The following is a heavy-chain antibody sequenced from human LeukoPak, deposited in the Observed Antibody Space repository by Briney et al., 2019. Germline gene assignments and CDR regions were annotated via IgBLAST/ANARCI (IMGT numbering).Heavy chain of an antibody. J-gene: IGHJ4*02. D-gene: IGHD4-23*01. V-gene: IGHV3-23*01. CDR1: GFTFSSYG. CDR2: ISGSGGST. CDR3: AKGSARRWFWYFDY. Sequence: QTGGSLRLSCAASGFTFSSYGMSWVRQAPGKGLEWVSVISGSGGSTSYADSVKGRFTIPRDNSKNMLYLQMNSLRAEDTAVYYCAKGSARRWFWYFDYWGQGTLVTVSS.